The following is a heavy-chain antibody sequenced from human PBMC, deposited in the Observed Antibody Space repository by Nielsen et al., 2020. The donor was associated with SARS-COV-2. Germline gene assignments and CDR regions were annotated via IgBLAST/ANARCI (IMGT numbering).Heavy chain of an antibody. CDR2: IDPSGGST. J-gene: IGHJ3*01. CDR1: GFTFSDYG. V-gene: IGHV1-46*01. Sequence: GESLKISCAAAGFTFSDYGMHWVRQAPGQGLEWMGVIDPSGGSTRYAQKFQGRFIMTTDTSTTTVYMEMASLRAEDTAVYYCARPGDLSAFDFWGQGTMVTVSS. D-gene: IGHD7-27*01. CDR3: ARPGDLSAFDF.